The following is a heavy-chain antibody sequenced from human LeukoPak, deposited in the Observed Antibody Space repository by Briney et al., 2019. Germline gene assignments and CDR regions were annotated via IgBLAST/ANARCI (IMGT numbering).Heavy chain of an antibody. CDR3: ARGRPGNYMDV. CDR2: ISSSSTV. CDR1: GFTLSSYS. V-gene: IGHV3-48*01. Sequence: GGSLRLSCAASGFTLSSYSMNWVRQAPGKGLEWVSYISSSSTVYYADSVKGRFTISRDNAKNSLYLQMNSLRAEDTAVYYCARGRPGNYMDVWGKGTTVTVSS. D-gene: IGHD6-6*01. J-gene: IGHJ6*03.